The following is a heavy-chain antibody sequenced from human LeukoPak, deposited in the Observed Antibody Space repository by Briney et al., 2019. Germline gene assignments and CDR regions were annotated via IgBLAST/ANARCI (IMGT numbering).Heavy chain of an antibody. CDR2: IYYSGST. D-gene: IGHD4-23*01. CDR3: ARDYYGGNSGYYFDY. V-gene: IGHV4-59*01. Sequence: PSETLSLTCTVSGGSISSYYWSWIRQPPGKGLEWIGYIYYSGSTNYNPSLKSRATISVDTSKNQFSLKLSSVTAADTAVYYCARDYYGGNSGYYFDYWGQGTLVTVSS. CDR1: GGSISSYY. J-gene: IGHJ4*02.